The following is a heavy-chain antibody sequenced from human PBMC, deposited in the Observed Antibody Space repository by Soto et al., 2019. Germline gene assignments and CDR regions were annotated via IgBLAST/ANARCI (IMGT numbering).Heavy chain of an antibody. CDR3: TTKRLSISVAGPGY. CDR1: GFIVSNAW. J-gene: IGHJ4*02. V-gene: IGHV3-15*07. Sequence: AGGSLRLSCAASGFIVSNAWMNWFRQAPGKGLEWVGRIKSKTDDGTIDYAAPVKGRFTISRDDSKNTLYLQMNSLKTEDTAVYYCTTKRLSISVAGPGYWGQGTLVTVSS. CDR2: IKSKTDDGTI. D-gene: IGHD6-19*01.